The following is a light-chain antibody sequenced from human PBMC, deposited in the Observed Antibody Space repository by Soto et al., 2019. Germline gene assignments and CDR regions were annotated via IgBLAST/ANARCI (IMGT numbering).Light chain of an antibody. Sequence: QSVLTQPPSVSGAPGQRVTISCTGSNSNIGAGYGVHWYKQLPGTAPKLVIYGNSNRPSGVPDRFSASKSGTSASLAITGLQAEDEADYYCQSYDSSLSGYVFGTGTKLTVL. J-gene: IGLJ1*01. V-gene: IGLV1-40*01. CDR1: NSNIGAGYG. CDR2: GNS. CDR3: QSYDSSLSGYV.